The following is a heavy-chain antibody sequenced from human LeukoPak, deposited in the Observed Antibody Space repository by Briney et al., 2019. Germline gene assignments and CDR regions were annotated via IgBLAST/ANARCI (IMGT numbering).Heavy chain of an antibody. J-gene: IGHJ4*02. CDR3: ARADDGYNPFDY. Sequence: GGSLRLSCAASGFTFDDYAMHWVRQAPGKGLEWVSGISWNSGSIGYADSVKGRFTISRDNAKNSLYLQMNSLRAEDTAVYYCARADDGYNPFDYWGQGTLVTVSS. D-gene: IGHD5-24*01. V-gene: IGHV3-9*01. CDR1: GFTFDDYA. CDR2: ISWNSGSI.